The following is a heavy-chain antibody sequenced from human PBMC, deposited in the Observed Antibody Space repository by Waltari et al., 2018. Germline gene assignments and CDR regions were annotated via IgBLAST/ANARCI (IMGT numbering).Heavy chain of an antibody. CDR1: GYSISSGYY. J-gene: IGHJ4*02. CDR2: IYHSGST. V-gene: IGHV4-38-2*01. D-gene: IGHD6-6*01. Sequence: QVQLQESGPGLVKPSETLSLTCAVSGYSISSGYYWAWLRQPPGKGLEWIGSIYHSGSTYYNPSLKSRVTISVDTSKNQFSLKLSSVTAADTAVYYCARHQLQSSSTPLDYWGQGTLVTVSS. CDR3: ARHQLQSSSTPLDY.